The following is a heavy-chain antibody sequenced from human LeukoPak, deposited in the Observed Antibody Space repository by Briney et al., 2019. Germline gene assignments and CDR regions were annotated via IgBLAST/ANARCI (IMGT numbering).Heavy chain of an antibody. CDR3: ASGFNYYDRSGHYYEG. J-gene: IGHJ4*02. D-gene: IGHD3-22*01. V-gene: IGHV4-4*07. CDR2: IYTSGST. Sequence: SETLSLTCTVSGGSISSYYWSWIRQPAGKGLEWIGRIYTSGSTNYNPSLKSRVTMSVDTSKNQFSLKLSSVTAADTAVYYCASGFNYYDRSGHYYEGWGQGTLVTVSS. CDR1: GGSISSYY.